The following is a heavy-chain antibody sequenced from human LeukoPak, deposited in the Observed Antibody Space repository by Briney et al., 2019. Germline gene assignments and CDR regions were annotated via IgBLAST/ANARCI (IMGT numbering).Heavy chain of an antibody. J-gene: IGHJ4*02. V-gene: IGHV4-34*01. Sequence: SETLSLTCAVYGGSFSGYYWSWIRQPPGKGLEWIGEINHSGSTNYNPSLKSRVTISVDTSKNQFSLELSSVTAADTAVYYCARGIPWPLVYWGQGTLVTVSS. CDR1: GGSFSGYY. D-gene: IGHD2-8*02. CDR2: INHSGST. CDR3: ARGIPWPLVY.